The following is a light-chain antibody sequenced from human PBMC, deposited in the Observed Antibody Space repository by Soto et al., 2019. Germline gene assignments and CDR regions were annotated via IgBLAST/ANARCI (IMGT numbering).Light chain of an antibody. Sequence: LVLTQSPSASASLGASVKLTCTLSSGHSSNAIAWHQQQPEKGPRYLMKLTSDGSHSKGDGIPDRFSGSSSGAERYLIISSLQSDDEADYYCQTWGTGIHGVFGGGTKLTVL. CDR3: QTWGTGIHGV. J-gene: IGLJ3*02. CDR1: SGHSSNA. CDR2: LTSDGSH. V-gene: IGLV4-69*01.